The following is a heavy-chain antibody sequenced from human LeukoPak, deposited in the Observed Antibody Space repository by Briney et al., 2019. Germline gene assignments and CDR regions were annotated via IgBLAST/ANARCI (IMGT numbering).Heavy chain of an antibody. Sequence: GGSLRLSCAASGFTFSSYNMNWVRQAPGKGLEWVSYISSSSSTVYYADSVKGRFTISRDNAKNSLYLQMNSLRDEDTAVYYCAREYSSSSGSVSDYWGQGTLVTVSS. D-gene: IGHD6-6*01. CDR1: GFTFSSYN. V-gene: IGHV3-48*02. CDR2: ISSSSSTV. J-gene: IGHJ4*02. CDR3: AREYSSSSGSVSDY.